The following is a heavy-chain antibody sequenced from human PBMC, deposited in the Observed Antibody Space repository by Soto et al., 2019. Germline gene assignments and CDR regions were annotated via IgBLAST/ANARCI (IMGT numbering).Heavy chain of an antibody. CDR1: GGSISSISYY. V-gene: IGHV4-39*01. CDR2: IKYSGHT. Sequence: QLQLQESGPGLVKPSETLSLTCTVSGGSISSISYYWGWMRQPPGKGLEWIGSIKYSGHTFYNPSLKSRVTMSVDTSKNQFSLRLSSVTAAETAVYYCARVDIAVVPSTTFDYWGQGTLVTVSS. CDR3: ARVDIAVVPSTTFDY. D-gene: IGHD2-2*01. J-gene: IGHJ4*02.